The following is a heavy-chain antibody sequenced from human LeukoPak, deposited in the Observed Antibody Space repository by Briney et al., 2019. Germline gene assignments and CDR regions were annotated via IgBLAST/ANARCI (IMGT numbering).Heavy chain of an antibody. V-gene: IGHV3-66*01. CDR1: GFTVSSNY. CDR2: IYSGGST. Sequence: PGGSLRLSCAASGFTVSSNYMSWVRQAPGKGLEWVSVIYSGGSTYYADSVKGRFTISRDNSKNTLYLQMNSLRAEDTAVYYCARDKVLRDGYNRDAFDIWGQGTMVTVSS. CDR3: ARDKVLRDGYNRDAFDI. J-gene: IGHJ3*02. D-gene: IGHD5-24*01.